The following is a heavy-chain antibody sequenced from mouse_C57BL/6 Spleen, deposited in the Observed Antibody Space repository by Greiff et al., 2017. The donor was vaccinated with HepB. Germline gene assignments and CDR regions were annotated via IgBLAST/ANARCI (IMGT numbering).Heavy chain of an antibody. CDR2: ILPGSGST. V-gene: IGHV1-9*01. CDR3: ARALALLRYAMDY. D-gene: IGHD1-2*01. CDR1: GYTFTGYW. J-gene: IGHJ4*01. Sequence: VQLQQSGAVLMKPGASVKLSCKATGYTFTGYWIEWVKQRPGHGLEWIGEILPGSGSTNYNEKFKGKATFTADTYSNTAYMQLSSLTAEAAAIYYCARALALLRYAMDYWGQGTSVTVSS.